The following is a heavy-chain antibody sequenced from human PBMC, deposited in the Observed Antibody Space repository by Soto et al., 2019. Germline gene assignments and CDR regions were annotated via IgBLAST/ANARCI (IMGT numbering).Heavy chain of an antibody. J-gene: IGHJ6*02. V-gene: IGHV1-46*01. CDR3: ARDRDGGELSYYYYGMDV. Sequence: AASVKVSCKASGYTFTSYYMHWVRQAPGQGLEWMGIINPSGGSTSYAQKFQGRVTMTRDTSTSTVYMELSSLRSEDTAVYYCARDRDGGELSYYYYGMDVWGQGTTVTVSS. CDR2: INPSGGST. D-gene: IGHD1-26*01. CDR1: GYTFTSYY.